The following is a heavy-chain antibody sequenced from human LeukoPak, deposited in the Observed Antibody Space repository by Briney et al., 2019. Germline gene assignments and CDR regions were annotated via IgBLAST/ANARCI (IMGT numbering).Heavy chain of an antibody. D-gene: IGHD1-26*01. CDR3: TRDSGSYYGWFDP. CDR2: MNPNRGDT. CDR1: GYTFSDYT. V-gene: IGHV1-2*02. J-gene: IGHJ5*02. Sequence: GASVKVSCKASGYTFSDYTIHWVRQAPGQGLEWMGWMNPNRGDTEYPWKFEGRVTLTRDTSINTAYMELSRLRSDDTAVYYCTRDSGSYYGWFDPWGQGTLVTVSS.